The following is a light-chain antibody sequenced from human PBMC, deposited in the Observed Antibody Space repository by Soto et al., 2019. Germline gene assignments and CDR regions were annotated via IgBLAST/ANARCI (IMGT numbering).Light chain of an antibody. CDR1: NIGSKS. J-gene: IGLJ2*01. V-gene: IGLV3-21*04. Sequence: SYELTQPPSVSVAPGKTARITCGGNNIGSKSVHWYQQKPGQAPVLVIYYDSDRPSGIPERFSGSNSGNTATLTISRVEAGDEADYYCQVWDSSSDVVFGGGTKLTVX. CDR3: QVWDSSSDVV. CDR2: YDS.